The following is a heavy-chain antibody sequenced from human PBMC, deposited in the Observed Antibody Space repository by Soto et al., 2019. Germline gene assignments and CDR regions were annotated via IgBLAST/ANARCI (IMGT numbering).Heavy chain of an antibody. CDR2: MSPNSGAT. J-gene: IGHJ3*02. CDR1: GYTFTTYD. V-gene: IGHV1-8*01. D-gene: IGHD3-16*01. CDR3: ARGGKTDLFGFFDI. Sequence: ASVKVSCKASGYTFTTYDINWVRQATGQGLEWMGWMSPNSGATGYAQKFQGRVTMTRDTSISTAYMELSNLRSEDTAIYYCARGGKTDLFGFFDIRGQGTMVTVSS.